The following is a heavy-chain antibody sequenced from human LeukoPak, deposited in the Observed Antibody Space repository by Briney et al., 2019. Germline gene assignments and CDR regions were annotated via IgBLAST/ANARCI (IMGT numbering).Heavy chain of an antibody. J-gene: IGHJ1*01. CDR1: GGSISSYY. V-gene: IGHV4-59*01. CDR3: ARGDSSSWYVPEYFQH. CDR2: IYYSGST. D-gene: IGHD6-13*01. Sequence: SETLSLTCTVSGGSISSYYWSWIRQPPGKGLEWLGYIYYSGSTNYNPSLKSRVTISVDTFKNQFSLKLSSVTAADTAVYYCARGDSSSWYVPEYFQHWGQGTLVTVSS.